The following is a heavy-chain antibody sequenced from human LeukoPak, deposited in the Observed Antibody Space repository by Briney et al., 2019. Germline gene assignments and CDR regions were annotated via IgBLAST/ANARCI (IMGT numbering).Heavy chain of an antibody. V-gene: IGHV1-2*02. CDR3: ARLAATMVRGVILDYYYMDV. D-gene: IGHD3-10*01. Sequence: ASVKVSCKASGYTFTSYGISWVRQAPGQGLEWMGWINPNSGGTNYAQKFQGRVTMTRDTSISTAYMELSRLRSDDTAVYYCARLAATMVRGVILDYYYMDVWGKGTTVTISS. J-gene: IGHJ6*03. CDR1: GYTFTSYG. CDR2: INPNSGGT.